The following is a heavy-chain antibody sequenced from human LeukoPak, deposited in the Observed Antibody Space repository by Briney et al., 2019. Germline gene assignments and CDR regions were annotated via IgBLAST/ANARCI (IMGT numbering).Heavy chain of an antibody. J-gene: IGHJ4*02. Sequence: EASVKVSCNAPGYTFTNYYMYWVRQAPGQGLEWMGWINPNSGGTNYAQKFQGRVTMTRDTSISTAYMELSWLRSDYTAVFYCAREGVIAAAGPTIDYWGQGALVTVSS. CDR2: INPNSGGT. D-gene: IGHD6-13*01. CDR3: AREGVIAAAGPTIDY. CDR1: GYTFTNYY. V-gene: IGHV1-2*02.